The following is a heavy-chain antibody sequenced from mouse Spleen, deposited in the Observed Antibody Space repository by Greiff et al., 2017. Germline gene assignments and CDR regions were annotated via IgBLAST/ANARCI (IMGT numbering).Heavy chain of an antibody. V-gene: IGHV5-16*01. Sequence: EVQVVESEGGLVQPGSSMKLSCTASGFTFSDYYMAWVRQVPEKGLEWVANINYDGSSTYYLDSLKSRFIISRDNAKNILYLQMSSLKSEDTATYYCARDGGLYYGNHYFDYWGQGTTLTVSS. CDR2: INYDGSST. J-gene: IGHJ2*01. D-gene: IGHD2-1*01. CDR3: ARDGGLYYGNHYFDY. CDR1: GFTFSDYY.